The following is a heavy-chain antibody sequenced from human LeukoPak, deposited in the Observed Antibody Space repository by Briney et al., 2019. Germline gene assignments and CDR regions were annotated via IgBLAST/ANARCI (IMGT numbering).Heavy chain of an antibody. CDR1: GFTFSGYA. CDR2: ISPTGSTT. D-gene: IGHD6-6*01. CDR3: ARGPNSNWSGLDF. Sequence: PGGSLRLSCAASGFTFSGYAMNWARQAPGKGLVWVSRISPTGSTTSYADSVKGRFTVSRDNAKNTLYLQVNNLRAEDTAVYYCARGPNSNWSGLDFWGQGTLLTVSS. V-gene: IGHV3-74*01. J-gene: IGHJ4*02.